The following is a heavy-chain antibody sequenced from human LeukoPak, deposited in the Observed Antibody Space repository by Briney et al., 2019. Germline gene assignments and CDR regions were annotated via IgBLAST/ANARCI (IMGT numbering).Heavy chain of an antibody. CDR1: GYTFTGYY. CDR2: INPNSGGT. Sequence: ASVKVSCKASGYTFTGYYMHWVRQAPGQGLEWMGWINPNSGGTNYAQKFQGRVTMTRDTSISTAYMELSRLRSDDTAVYYCARVRRDYYDSSGPDTWFDYWGQGTLVAVSS. V-gene: IGHV1-2*02. J-gene: IGHJ4*02. CDR3: ARVRRDYYDSSGPDTWFDY. D-gene: IGHD3-22*01.